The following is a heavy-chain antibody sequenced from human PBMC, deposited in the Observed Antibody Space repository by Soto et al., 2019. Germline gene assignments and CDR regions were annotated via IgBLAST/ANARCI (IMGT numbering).Heavy chain of an antibody. Sequence: QVQLVQSGAEVKKPGASVKVSCKASGYTFTSYDIHWVRQATGQGLEWMGWMHPNSGNTGYAQKFQGIVTMTRKTAISTAYMELSSLRSEDTAVYYCVMGIYSSITGVWGQGTTGTVSS. J-gene: IGHJ6*02. V-gene: IGHV1-8*01. CDR1: GYTFTSYD. D-gene: IGHD6-13*01. CDR3: VMGIYSSITGV. CDR2: MHPNSGNT.